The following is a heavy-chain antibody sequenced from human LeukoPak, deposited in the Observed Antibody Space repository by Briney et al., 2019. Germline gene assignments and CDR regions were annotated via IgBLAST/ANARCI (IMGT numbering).Heavy chain of an antibody. D-gene: IGHD3-22*01. J-gene: IGHJ4*02. CDR2: ISAYNGNT. Sequence: ASVKVSCKASGYTFTSYGISWVRQAPGQGLEWMGWISAYNGNTNCAQKLQGRVTMTTDTSTSTAYMELRSLRSDDTAVYYCARADPYYYDSSGYYYWGQGTLVTVSS. CDR3: ARADPYYYDSSGYYY. CDR1: GYTFTSYG. V-gene: IGHV1-18*01.